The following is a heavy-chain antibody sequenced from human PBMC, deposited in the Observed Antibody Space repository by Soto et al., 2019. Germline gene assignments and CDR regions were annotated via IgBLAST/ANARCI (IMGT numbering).Heavy chain of an antibody. CDR3: ARALAAGWYGWFDP. CDR2: INSDGSST. J-gene: IGHJ5*02. CDR1: GFTFSSYW. V-gene: IGHV3-74*01. D-gene: IGHD6-19*01. Sequence: PGGSLRLSCAASGFTFSSYWMHWVRQAPGKGLVWVSRINSDGSSTSYADSVKGRFTISRDNAKNTLYLQMHSLRAEDTAVYYCARALAAGWYGWFDPWGQGTLVTVSS.